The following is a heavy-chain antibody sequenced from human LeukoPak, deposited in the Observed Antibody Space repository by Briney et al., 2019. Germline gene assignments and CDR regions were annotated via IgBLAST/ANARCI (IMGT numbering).Heavy chain of an antibody. V-gene: IGHV1-69*13. D-gene: IGHD1-26*01. CDR2: IIPIFGTA. J-gene: IGHJ4*02. CDR3: ASIGYSGSYYQ. Sequence: ASVKVSCKASGYTFTSYAMHWVRQAPGQGLEWMGGIIPIFGTANYAQKFQGRVTITADESTSTAYMELSSLRSEDTAVYYCASIGYSGSYYQWGQGTLVTVSS. CDR1: GYTFTSYA.